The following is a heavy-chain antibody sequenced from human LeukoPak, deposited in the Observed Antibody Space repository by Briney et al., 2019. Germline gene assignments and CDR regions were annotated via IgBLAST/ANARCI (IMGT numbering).Heavy chain of an antibody. CDR3: VSLDGVYYYHMDV. CDR2: ISPDGNSA. CDR1: GFTFNRYW. D-gene: IGHD3/OR15-3a*01. Sequence: GVLRLSCAASGFTFNRYWMHWVRQAPGKGLVWVSRISPDGNSATYADSVKGRFTISGDNAKNTLYLQMNSLRAEDSAVYYCVSLDGVYYYHMDVWGQGTTVIVSS. V-gene: IGHV3-74*03. J-gene: IGHJ6*02.